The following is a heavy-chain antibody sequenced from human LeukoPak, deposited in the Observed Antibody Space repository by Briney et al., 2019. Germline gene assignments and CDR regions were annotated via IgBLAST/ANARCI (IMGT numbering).Heavy chain of an antibody. CDR2: ISSSSSTI. CDR3: AIGIHY. CDR1: GFTISSYS. Sequence: GGSLRLSCAASGFTISSYSMNWVRQAPGKGLEWISYISSSSSTIYYADSVKGRFTISRDSAKNSVYLQMNSLRDEDTAVYYCAIGIHYWGQGTLVTVSS. D-gene: IGHD3-3*02. J-gene: IGHJ4*02. V-gene: IGHV3-48*02.